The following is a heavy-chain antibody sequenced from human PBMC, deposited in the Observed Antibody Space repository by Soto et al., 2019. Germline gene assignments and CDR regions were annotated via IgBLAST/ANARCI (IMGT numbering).Heavy chain of an antibody. V-gene: IGHV4-30-2*01. CDR1: GGSIGGVGYS. Sequence: SETLSLTCAVSGGSIGGVGYSWSWIRQPPGGGLEWIGYMYHSGTFLKSPSLKTRLTMSLDMSKNQFSLTLNSMTAADTAVYYCARAQFYSGSGNYNNLMFDAWGQGIQVTV. CDR3: ARAQFYSGSGNYNNLMFDA. CDR2: MYHSGTF. J-gene: IGHJ5*02. D-gene: IGHD3-10*01.